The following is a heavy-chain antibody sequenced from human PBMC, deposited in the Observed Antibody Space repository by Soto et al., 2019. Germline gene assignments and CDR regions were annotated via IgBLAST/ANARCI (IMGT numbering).Heavy chain of an antibody. V-gene: IGHV4-4*07. CDR1: GGAISTYY. CDR3: ARGQRFSDWFDP. CDR2: IYSSGST. Sequence: QVHLQESGPGLVKPSETLSLTCTVSGGAISTYYWTWIRQPAGKGLEWIGRIYSSGSTKYNPSPQSPVTMSLDTSNNQFSLRLTSVTAADTAVYYCARGQRFSDWFDPWGQGTLVTVSS. D-gene: IGHD3-3*01. J-gene: IGHJ5*02.